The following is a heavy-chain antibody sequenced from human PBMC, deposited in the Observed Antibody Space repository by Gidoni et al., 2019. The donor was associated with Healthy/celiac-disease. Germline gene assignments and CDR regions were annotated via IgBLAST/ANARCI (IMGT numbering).Heavy chain of an antibody. CDR1: GGSISSGGYC. CDR3: ARARGTERGYWYYGMDV. V-gene: IGHV4-31*03. D-gene: IGHD1-1*01. Sequence: QVQLQESGPGLVKPSQTLSLTCTVSGGSISSGGYCWSWIRQHPGKGLEWIGYLYYSGSTYYNPSLKSRVTISVDTSKNQFSLKLSSVTAADTAVYYCARARGTERGYWYYGMDVWGQGTTVTVSS. CDR2: LYYSGST. J-gene: IGHJ6*02.